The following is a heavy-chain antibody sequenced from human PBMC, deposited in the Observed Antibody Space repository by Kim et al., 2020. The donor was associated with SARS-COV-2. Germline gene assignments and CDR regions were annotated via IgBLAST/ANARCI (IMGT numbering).Heavy chain of an antibody. CDR1: GGSFSGYY. V-gene: IGHV4-34*01. CDR3: ARGGYDFWSGYPLGAASGMDV. D-gene: IGHD3-3*01. Sequence: SETLSLTCAVYGGSFSGYYWSWIRQPPGKGLEWIGEINHSGSTNYNPSLKSRVTISVDTSKNQFSLKLSSVTAADTAVYYCARGGYDFWSGYPLGAASGMDVWGQGTTVTVSS. J-gene: IGHJ6*02. CDR2: INHSGST.